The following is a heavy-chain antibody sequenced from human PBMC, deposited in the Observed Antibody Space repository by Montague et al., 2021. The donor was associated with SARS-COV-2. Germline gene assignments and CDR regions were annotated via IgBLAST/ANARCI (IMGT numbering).Heavy chain of an antibody. CDR3: ASHPVWQQLIT. D-gene: IGHD6-13*01. Sequence: SETLSLTCSVSGPSKSQAFWWRWVRQPPGKGLAWIAEIHHTGGTNYNPSLASRVTISLDYSNNQVSLMLSSVTAADTAMYYCASHPVWQQLITWGQGTLVSVSP. J-gene: IGHJ5*02. CDR2: IHHTGGT. CDR1: GPSKSQAFW. V-gene: IGHV4-4*02.